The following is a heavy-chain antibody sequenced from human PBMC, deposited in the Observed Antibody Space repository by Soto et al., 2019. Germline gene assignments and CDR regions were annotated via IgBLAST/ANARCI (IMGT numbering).Heavy chain of an antibody. CDR1: GGTFSSYA. V-gene: IGHV1-69*06. D-gene: IGHD5-12*01. Sequence: QVQLVQSGAEVKKPGSSVKVSCKASGGTFSSYAISWVRQAPGQGLEWMGGIIPIFGTANYAQKFQGRVTITADKSTSTAYMELSSLRSADTAVYYCARVGARWLQLLGWFDPWGQGTLVTVSS. J-gene: IGHJ5*02. CDR3: ARVGARWLQLLGWFDP. CDR2: IIPIFGTA.